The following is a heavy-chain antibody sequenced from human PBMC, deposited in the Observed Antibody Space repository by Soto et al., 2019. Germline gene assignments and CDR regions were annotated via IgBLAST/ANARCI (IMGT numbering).Heavy chain of an antibody. CDR3: ARDTSPWRFDP. CDR1: GGSISSYY. J-gene: IGHJ5*02. Sequence: SETLSLTCTVSGGSISSYYWSWIRQPPGKGLEWIGYIYYSGSTNYNPSLKSRVTISVDTSKNQFSLKLSSVTAADTAVYYCARDTSPWRFDPWGQGTLVTVSS. V-gene: IGHV4-59*01. CDR2: IYYSGST. D-gene: IGHD1-1*01.